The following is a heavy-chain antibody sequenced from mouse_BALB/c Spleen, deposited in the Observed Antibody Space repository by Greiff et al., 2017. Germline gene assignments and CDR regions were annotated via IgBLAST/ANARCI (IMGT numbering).Heavy chain of an antibody. CDR3: ARNFGRDYGNYAWFAY. D-gene: IGHD2-1*01. CDR1: GFSLTSYG. Sequence: VQLKESGPGLVQPSQSLSITCTVSGFSLTSYGVHWVRQSPGKGLEWLGVIWSGGSTDYNAAFISRLSISKDNSKSQVFFKMNSLQADDTAIYYCARNFGRDYGNYAWFAYWGQGTLVTVSA. CDR2: IWSGGST. J-gene: IGHJ3*01. V-gene: IGHV2-4-1*01.